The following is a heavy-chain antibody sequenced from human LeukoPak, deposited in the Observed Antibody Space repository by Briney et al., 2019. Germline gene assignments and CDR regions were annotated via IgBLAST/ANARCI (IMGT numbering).Heavy chain of an antibody. D-gene: IGHD6-13*01. Sequence: SETLSLICAVYGGSFSGYYWSWIRQPPGKGLEWIGEINHSGSTNYDPSLTSRVTISVDTSKDQFSLKLSSVTAADTAVYYCARGGGIAALSDFDYWGQGTLVTVSS. CDR2: INHSGST. V-gene: IGHV4-34*01. J-gene: IGHJ4*02. CDR3: ARGGGIAALSDFDY. CDR1: GGSFSGYY.